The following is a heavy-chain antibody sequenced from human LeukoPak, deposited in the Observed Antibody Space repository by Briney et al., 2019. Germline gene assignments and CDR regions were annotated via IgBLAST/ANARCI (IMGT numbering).Heavy chain of an antibody. CDR3: ARVASMIVVVIAPDPWFDY. J-gene: IGHJ4*02. D-gene: IGHD3-22*01. CDR2: IYYSGST. V-gene: IGHV4-30-4*08. Sequence: PSQTLSLTCTVSGGSISSGGYYWSWIRQHPGKGLEWIGYIYYSGSTYYNPSLKSRVTISVDTSKNQFSLKLSSVTAADTAVYYCARVASMIVVVIAPDPWFDYWGQGTLVTVSS. CDR1: GGSISSGGYY.